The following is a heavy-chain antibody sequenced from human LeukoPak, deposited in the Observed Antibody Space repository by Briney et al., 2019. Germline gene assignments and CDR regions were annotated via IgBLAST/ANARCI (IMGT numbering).Heavy chain of an antibody. V-gene: IGHV4-34*01. Sequence: PSETLSLTCAVYGGSFSGYYWSWTRQPPGKGLEWIGEINHSGSTNYNPSLKSRVTISVDTSKNQFSLKLSSVTAADTAVYYCARGTAEYFQHWGQGTLVTVSS. CDR2: INHSGST. CDR3: ARGTAEYFQH. CDR1: GGSFSGYY. J-gene: IGHJ1*01.